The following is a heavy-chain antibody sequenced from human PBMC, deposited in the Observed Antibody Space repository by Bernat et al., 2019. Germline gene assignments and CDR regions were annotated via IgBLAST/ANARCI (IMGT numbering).Heavy chain of an antibody. CDR2: MNPNTGNT. CDR3: ARYTSSSAFDI. V-gene: IGHV1-8*01. J-gene: IGHJ3*02. D-gene: IGHD6-6*01. Sequence: QVQLVQSGAEVKRPGASVKVSCKASGYTFTSSDINWVRQATGQGLEWMGWMNPNTGNTAYAQKFKGRVTMTKSTSISTAYMELSSLRSEDTAVYYCARYTSSSAFDIWGQGTMVTVSS. CDR1: GYTFTSSD.